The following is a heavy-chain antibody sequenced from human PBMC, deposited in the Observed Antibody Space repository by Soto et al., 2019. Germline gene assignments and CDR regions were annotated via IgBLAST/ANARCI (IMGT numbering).Heavy chain of an antibody. Sequence: PGGSLRLSCAASGFTFSSYGMHWVRQAPGKGLEWVAVISYDGSNKYYADSVKGRFTISRDNSKNTLYLQMNSLRAEDTAVYYCAKEHGYSGYDYYFDYWGQGTLVTVSS. CDR1: GFTFSSYG. J-gene: IGHJ4*02. CDR3: AKEHGYSGYDYYFDY. D-gene: IGHD5-12*01. CDR2: ISYDGSNK. V-gene: IGHV3-30*18.